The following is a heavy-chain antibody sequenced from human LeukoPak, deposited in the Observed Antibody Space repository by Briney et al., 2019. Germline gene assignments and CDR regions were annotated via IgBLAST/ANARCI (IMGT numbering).Heavy chain of an antibody. J-gene: IGHJ3*02. Sequence: SVKVSCKASGGTFSSYAISWVRQAPGQGLEWMGGIIPIFGTANYAQKFQGRVTITTDESTSTAYMELSSLRSEDTAVHYCARDSIAAAGSGAFDIWGQGTMVTVSS. V-gene: IGHV1-69*05. CDR2: IIPIFGTA. CDR3: ARDSIAAAGSGAFDI. D-gene: IGHD6-13*01. CDR1: GGTFSSYA.